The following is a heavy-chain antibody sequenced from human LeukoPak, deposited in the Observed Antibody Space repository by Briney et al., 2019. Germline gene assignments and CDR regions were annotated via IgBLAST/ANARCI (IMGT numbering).Heavy chain of an antibody. V-gene: IGHV4-59*11. Sequence: GSLRLSCAASGFIFSIHEMNWVRQAPGKGLEWIGYIYYSGSTNYNPSLKSRVTISVDTSKNQFSLKLSSVTAADTAVYYCARSVPGHIWSGYYDPISADYYFDYWGQGTLVTVSS. J-gene: IGHJ4*02. D-gene: IGHD3-3*01. CDR2: IYYSGST. CDR3: ARSVPGHIWSGYYDPISADYYFDY. CDR1: GFIFSIHE.